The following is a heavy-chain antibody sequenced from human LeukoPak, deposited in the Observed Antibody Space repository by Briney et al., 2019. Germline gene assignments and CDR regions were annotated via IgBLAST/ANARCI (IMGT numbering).Heavy chain of an antibody. Sequence: PGGSLRLSCAASGFSVSSAYMNWVRQAPGKGLQWVSVIFSGGNTYYADSVKARFTISSDNSKNTLYLQMNSLRAEDTAVYYCARGGVGTYSFDYWGQGTLVTVSS. CDR2: IFSGGNT. CDR1: GFSVSSAY. CDR3: ARGGVGTYSFDY. D-gene: IGHD1-26*01. J-gene: IGHJ4*02. V-gene: IGHV3-53*01.